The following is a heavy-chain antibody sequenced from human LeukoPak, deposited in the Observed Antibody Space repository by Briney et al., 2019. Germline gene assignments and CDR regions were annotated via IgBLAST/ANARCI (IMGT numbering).Heavy chain of an antibody. CDR2: IYYSGST. V-gene: IGHV4-59*01. D-gene: IGHD3-22*01. CDR3: ARVPYYYDSSGYDYYYYGMDV. J-gene: IGHJ6*02. CDR1: GGSISSYY. Sequence: SETLSLTCTVSGGSISSYYWSWIRQPPGKGLEWIGYIYYSGSTNYNPSPKSRVTISVDTSKNQFSLKLSSVTAADTAVYYCARVPYYYDSSGYDYYYYGMDVWGQGTTVTVSS.